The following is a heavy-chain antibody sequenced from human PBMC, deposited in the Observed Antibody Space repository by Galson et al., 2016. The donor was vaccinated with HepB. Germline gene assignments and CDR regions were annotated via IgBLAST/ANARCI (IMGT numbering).Heavy chain of an antibody. J-gene: IGHJ2*01. D-gene: IGHD4-17*01. Sequence: SETLSLTCTVSGGSISSSSYYWGWIRQSPGKGLEWIGSIYNSGSAYYNPSLKSRVTISVDTSKNQFSLKLNSVTAADTAVYYCARQGGYDYGDDSDLWGRGTLVAVSS. CDR3: ARQGGYDYGDDSDL. CDR2: IYNSGSA. V-gene: IGHV4-39*01. CDR1: GGSISSSSYY.